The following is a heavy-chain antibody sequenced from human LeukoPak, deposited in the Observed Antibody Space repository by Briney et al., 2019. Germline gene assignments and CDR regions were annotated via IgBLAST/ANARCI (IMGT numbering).Heavy chain of an antibody. CDR1: GYTFTNYY. CDR3: AKDLSEIHPDVVYYYYMDV. Sequence: ASVKVSCKASGYTFTNYYMHWVRQAPGQGLEWLGLITPSGGSTWYAQKFQGRVTMTRDMSTSTDYMELSSLRAEDTAVYYCAKDLSEIHPDVVYYYYMDVWGKGTTVTISS. J-gene: IGHJ6*03. V-gene: IGHV1-46*01. CDR2: ITPSGGST. D-gene: IGHD5-18*01.